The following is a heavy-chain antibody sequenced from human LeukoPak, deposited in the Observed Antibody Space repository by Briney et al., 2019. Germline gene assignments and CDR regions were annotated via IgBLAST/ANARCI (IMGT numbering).Heavy chain of an antibody. CDR3: TRHSGPAAAADY. CDR1: GGSLGDTTYF. Sequence: PSETPSLTCTGAGGSLGDTTYFRGWIRQPPGRGLEWIANIYYSGKAYYSPSLKSRVTISADMSRNQFFLRLGSVTAADTAVYYCTRHSGPAAAADYWGQGTLVTVSS. CDR2: IYYSGKA. V-gene: IGHV4-39*01. D-gene: IGHD6-13*01. J-gene: IGHJ4*02.